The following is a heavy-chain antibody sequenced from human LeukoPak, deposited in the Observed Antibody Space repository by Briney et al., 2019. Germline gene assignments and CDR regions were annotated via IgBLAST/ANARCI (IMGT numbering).Heavy chain of an antibody. J-gene: IGHJ6*02. CDR3: ASSTSRYGVDV. CDR1: GFNFRNAW. Sequence: GGSLRLSCRRSGFNFRNAWMSWVRRVPGKGLEWVGHIQSEPDGGTTDYAAPVKGRFTISRDDSKNTLSLQMNSLKTEDTAVYYCASSTSRYGVDVWGQGTTVTVAS. CDR2: IQSEPDGGTT. D-gene: IGHD2-2*01. V-gene: IGHV3-15*01.